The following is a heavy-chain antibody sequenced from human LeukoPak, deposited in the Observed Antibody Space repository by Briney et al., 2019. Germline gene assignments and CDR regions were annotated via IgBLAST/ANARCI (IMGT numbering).Heavy chain of an antibody. J-gene: IGHJ5*02. V-gene: IGHV3-7*01. Sequence: GGSLRLSCAASGFTISGYWMTWVRQAPGKGLEWVANIKQDGSEKTYVDSVKGRFTISRDNAKNSIYLQMNSLRVEDTAIYYCARDGGTDWYDLWGKGTMVSVSS. CDR3: ARDGGTDWYDL. D-gene: IGHD3-16*01. CDR2: IKQDGSEK. CDR1: GFTISGYW.